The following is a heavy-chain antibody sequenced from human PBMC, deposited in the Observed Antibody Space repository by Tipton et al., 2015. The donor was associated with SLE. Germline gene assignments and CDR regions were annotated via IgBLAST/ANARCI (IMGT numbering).Heavy chain of an antibody. D-gene: IGHD5-12*01. Sequence: QLVQSGAEVKKPGASVKVSCKASGYTFTSYGISWVRQAPGQGLEWMGWTNPYNVNTVYAQKFQGRVSMTADTSTSIAFMELRSLRSDDTAFYYCARDDGGYRSSLDYWGQGTLVTVSS. CDR2: TNPYNVNT. CDR3: ARDDGGYRSSLDY. V-gene: IGHV1-18*01. J-gene: IGHJ4*02. CDR1: GYTFTSYG.